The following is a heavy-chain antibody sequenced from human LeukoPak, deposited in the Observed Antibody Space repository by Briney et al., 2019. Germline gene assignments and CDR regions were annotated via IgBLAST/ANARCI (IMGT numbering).Heavy chain of an antibody. Sequence: ASVKVSCKASGGTFSSYAISWVRQAPGQGLEWMGGIIPIFATANYAQKFQGRVTITTDESTSTAYMELSSLRSEDTAVYYCARGVVPAAGYYYYYMDVWGKGTTVTVSS. CDR2: IIPIFATA. D-gene: IGHD2-2*01. CDR3: ARGVVPAAGYYYYYMDV. CDR1: GGTFSSYA. V-gene: IGHV1-69*05. J-gene: IGHJ6*03.